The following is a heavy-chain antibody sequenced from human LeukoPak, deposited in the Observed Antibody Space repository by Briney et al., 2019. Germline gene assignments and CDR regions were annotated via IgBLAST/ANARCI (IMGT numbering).Heavy chain of an antibody. J-gene: IGHJ3*02. D-gene: IGHD3-10*01. V-gene: IGHV3-66*01. CDR3: ARGVGGDGFDI. CDR1: GFTVSSNY. Sequence: GGSLRLSCAASGFTVSSNYMSWVRQAPGKGLEWVSIIYSGGSIYYADSVKGRFTMSRDNSKNTLYLQMNSLRADDTAVYFRARGVGGDGFDIWGQGTMVTVSS. CDR2: IYSGGSI.